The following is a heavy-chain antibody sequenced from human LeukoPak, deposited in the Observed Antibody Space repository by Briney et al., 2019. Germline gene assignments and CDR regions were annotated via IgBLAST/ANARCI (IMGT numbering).Heavy chain of an antibody. Sequence: PSETLSLTCTVSGGPISSYYWSWIRQPPGKGLEWIGYVYYSGSTNYNPSLKSRVTISVDTSKNQFSLKLSSVTAADTAVYYCARGGYYYDSSGYFDYWGQGTLVTVSS. D-gene: IGHD3-22*01. CDR3: ARGGYYYDSSGYFDY. CDR1: GGPISSYY. CDR2: VYYSGST. J-gene: IGHJ4*02. V-gene: IGHV4-59*01.